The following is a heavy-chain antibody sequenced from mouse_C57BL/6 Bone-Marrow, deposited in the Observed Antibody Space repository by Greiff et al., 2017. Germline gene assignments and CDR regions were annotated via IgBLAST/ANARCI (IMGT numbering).Heavy chain of an antibody. V-gene: IGHV1-42*01. CDR2: INPSTGGT. CDR3: ASLFFDY. J-gene: IGHJ2*01. CDR1: GYSFTGYY. Sequence: VQLQQSGPELVKPGASVKISCKASGYSFTGYYMNWVKQSPEKSLEWIGEINPSTGGTTYNQKFKAKATLTVVKSSSTAYMQLKSLTSEDSAVYYCASLFFDYWGQGTTLTVSS.